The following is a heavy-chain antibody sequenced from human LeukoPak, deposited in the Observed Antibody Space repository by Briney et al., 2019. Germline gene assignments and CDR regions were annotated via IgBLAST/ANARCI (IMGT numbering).Heavy chain of an antibody. V-gene: IGHV3-48*03. CDR1: GFTFSSYE. D-gene: IGHD3-22*01. CDR2: ISSSGTSK. CDR3: TRENTSGYGHGAFDI. Sequence: PGGSLRLSCAASGFTFSSYEMSWVREAPGKGLEWIAYISSSGTSKHYADSVKGRFTFSRDNAKNSLYLQMSRLRAEDTAVYHCTRENTSGYGHGAFDIWGQGTMVTVSS. J-gene: IGHJ3*02.